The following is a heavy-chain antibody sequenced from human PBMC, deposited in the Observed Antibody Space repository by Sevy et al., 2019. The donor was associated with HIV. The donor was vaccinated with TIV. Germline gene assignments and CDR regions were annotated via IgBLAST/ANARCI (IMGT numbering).Heavy chain of an antibody. J-gene: IGHJ6*02. V-gene: IGHV3-33*01. CDR3: ARDRGDFWSGPEGMDV. Sequence: GESLKISCAASGFTFSAYGMHWVRQAPGKGLEWVAVIWYDESKKYYAESVKGRFTISRDNSKNTIYLQMNSLRAEDTAVYHCARDRGDFWSGPEGMDVWGQGTTVTVSS. CDR1: GFTFSAYG. D-gene: IGHD3-3*01. CDR2: IWYDESKK.